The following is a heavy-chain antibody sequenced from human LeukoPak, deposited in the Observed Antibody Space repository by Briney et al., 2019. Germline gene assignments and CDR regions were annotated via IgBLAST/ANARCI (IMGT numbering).Heavy chain of an antibody. CDR2: ISGSGGST. D-gene: IGHD3-10*01. V-gene: IGHV3-23*01. CDR1: GFTFSSYA. Sequence: AGGSLRLSCAASGFTFSSYAMSWVRQAPGKGLEWVSAISGSGGSTYYADSVKGRFTISRDNSKNTLYLQMNSLRAEDTAVYYCARDGWFGDPWGLLDGMDVWGQGTTVTVSS. J-gene: IGHJ6*02. CDR3: ARDGWFGDPWGLLDGMDV.